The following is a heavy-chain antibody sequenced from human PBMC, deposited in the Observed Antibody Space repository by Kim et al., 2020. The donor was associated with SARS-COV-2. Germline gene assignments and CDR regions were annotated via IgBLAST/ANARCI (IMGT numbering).Heavy chain of an antibody. D-gene: IGHD6-19*01. CDR1: GFTFDDYA. CDR2: ISWDGGST. Sequence: GGSLRLSCAASGFTFDDYAMHWVRQAPGKGLEWVSLISWDGGSTYYADSVKGRFTISRDNSKNSLYLQMNSLRAEDTALYYCAKDIRSDGGWSFDYWGQGTLVTVSS. J-gene: IGHJ4*02. CDR3: AKDIRSDGGWSFDY. V-gene: IGHV3-43D*03.